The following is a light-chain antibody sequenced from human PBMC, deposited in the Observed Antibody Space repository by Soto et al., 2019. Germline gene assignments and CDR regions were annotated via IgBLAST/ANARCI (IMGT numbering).Light chain of an antibody. Sequence: QSALSQPPSASGFPGESVTLSCTGSSGDVGGFKYVSWFQQYPGNAPRLIIYEASERPSGVPDRFSGSKAGNTSSLTVSGRQADDDATYFCSVYAGFNNILFGGWTKRTVL. CDR1: SGDVGGFKY. CDR3: SVYAGFNNIL. CDR2: EAS. J-gene: IGLJ2*01. V-gene: IGLV2-8*01.